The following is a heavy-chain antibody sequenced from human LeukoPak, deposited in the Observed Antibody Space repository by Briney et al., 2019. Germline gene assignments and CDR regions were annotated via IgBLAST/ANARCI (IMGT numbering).Heavy chain of an antibody. CDR1: GYTFTSYD. V-gene: IGHV1-8*03. CDR2: MNPNSGNT. J-gene: IGHJ6*03. D-gene: IGHD3-22*01. Sequence: ASVTVSFKSSGYTFTSYDINWVRQATGQGLEWMGWMNPNSGNTGYAQKFQGRVTITRNTSISTAYMELSCLRSEDTAVYYCARGPSHDSSGYYYYYYMDVWGKGTTVTVSS. CDR3: ARGPSHDSSGYYYYYYMDV.